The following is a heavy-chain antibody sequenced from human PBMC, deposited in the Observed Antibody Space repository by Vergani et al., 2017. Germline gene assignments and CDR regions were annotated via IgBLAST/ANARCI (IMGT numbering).Heavy chain of an antibody. CDR3: ARDSRYCSSTSCYVGRDWFDP. CDR2: INPSGGST. CDR1: GYTFTSYY. J-gene: IGHJ5*02. D-gene: IGHD2-2*01. Sequence: QVQLVQSGAEVKKPGASVKVSCKASGYTFTSYYMHWVRQAHGQGLEWMGIINPSGGSTSYAQKFQGRVTMTRHTSTSTVYMELSSLRSEDTAVYYCARDSRYCSSTSCYVGRDWFDPWGQGTLVTVSS. V-gene: IGHV1-46*01.